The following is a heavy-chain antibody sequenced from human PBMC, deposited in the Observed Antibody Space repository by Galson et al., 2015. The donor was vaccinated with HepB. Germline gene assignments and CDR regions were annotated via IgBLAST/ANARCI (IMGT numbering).Heavy chain of an antibody. J-gene: IGHJ4*02. CDR1: GFTFSSYG. CDR3: AKPKWAYCVGDCLPDY. D-gene: IGHD2-21*01. Sequence: SLRLSCAASGFTFSSYGMHWVRQAPGKGLEWVAVISYDGSNKYYADSVKGRFTISRDNSKNTLYLQMNSLRAEDTAVYYCAKPKWAYCVGDCLPDYWGQGTLVTVSS. V-gene: IGHV3-30*18. CDR2: ISYDGSNK.